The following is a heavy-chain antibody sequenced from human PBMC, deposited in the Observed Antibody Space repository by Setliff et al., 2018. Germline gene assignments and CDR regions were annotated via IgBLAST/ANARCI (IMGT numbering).Heavy chain of an antibody. J-gene: IGHJ3*02. CDR1: GGTFSSYA. CDR2: IIPILGIA. V-gene: IGHV1-69*10. D-gene: IGHD3-22*01. CDR3: ARDSRNYYDSSGLYERNAFDI. Sequence: SVKVSCKASGGTFSSYAISWVRQAPGQGLEWMGGIIPILGIANYAQKFQGRVTITADKSTSTAYMELSSLRSEDAAVYYCARDSRNYYDSSGLYERNAFDIWGQGTMVTVSS.